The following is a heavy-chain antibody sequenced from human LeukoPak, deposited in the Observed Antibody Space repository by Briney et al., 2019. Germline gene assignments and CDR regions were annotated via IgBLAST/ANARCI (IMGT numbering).Heavy chain of an antibody. CDR2: ISSSGSTI. CDR3: ARDSSSTWSNWFDP. Sequence: GGSLRLSCAASGFTFSDYYMSWIRQAPGKGLEWVSYISSSGSTIYYADSVKGRFTISRDNAKNSLYLQMNSLRAGDTAVYYCARDSSSTWSNWFDPWGQGTLVTVSS. V-gene: IGHV3-11*04. J-gene: IGHJ5*02. CDR1: GFTFSDYY. D-gene: IGHD2-2*01.